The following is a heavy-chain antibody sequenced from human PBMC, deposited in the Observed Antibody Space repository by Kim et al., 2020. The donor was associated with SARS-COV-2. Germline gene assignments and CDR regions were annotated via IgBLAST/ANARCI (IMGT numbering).Heavy chain of an antibody. CDR1: GFTFSSYG. D-gene: IGHD1-1*01. V-gene: IGHV3-7*03. CDR3: AKGESNNSSVCDY. Sequence: GGSLRLSCAASGFTFSSYGMSWVRQAPGKGPEWVSNVSRDGSGTYYVDSVKGRFTISRDNAKKSLYLQMNNLRAEDTAVYYCAKGESNNSSVCDYWGQGTLVTVSS. J-gene: IGHJ4*02. CDR2: VSRDGSGT.